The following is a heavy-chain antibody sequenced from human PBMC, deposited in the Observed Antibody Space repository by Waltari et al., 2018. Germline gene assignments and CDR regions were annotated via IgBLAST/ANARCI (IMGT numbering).Heavy chain of an antibody. CDR2: IRNKANSYIT. CDR1: GSPFRHHH. CDR3: ARAAYGHGLDY. V-gene: IGHV3-72*01. J-gene: IGHJ4*02. D-gene: IGHD6-25*01. Sequence: EVQLVESGGGLVQLGGSLGLPCAASGSPFRHHHMDWVRQAPGKGLEWVGRIRNKANSYITEYAASVKGRFTISRDDSQNSLYLQMNTLRSEDTALYYCARAAYGHGLDYWGQGALVTVSS.